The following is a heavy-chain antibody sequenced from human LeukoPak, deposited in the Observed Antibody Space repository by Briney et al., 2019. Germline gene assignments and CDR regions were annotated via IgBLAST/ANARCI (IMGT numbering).Heavy chain of an antibody. CDR2: ISAYNGNT. CDR3: ARAGDYDSSGFYYFDY. J-gene: IGHJ4*02. D-gene: IGHD3-22*01. V-gene: IGHV1-18*01. CDR1: GYTFTSYG. Sequence: GALVRVSCKASGYTFTSYGISWVRQAPGQGLEWMGWISAYNGNTNYAQKLQGRVTMTTDTSTSTAYMELRSLRSDDTAVYYCARAGDYDSSGFYYFDYWGQGTLVTVSS.